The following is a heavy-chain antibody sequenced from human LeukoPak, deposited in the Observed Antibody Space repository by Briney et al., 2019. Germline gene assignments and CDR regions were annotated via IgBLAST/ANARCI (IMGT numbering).Heavy chain of an antibody. J-gene: IGHJ4*02. CDR1: GFTFSSHA. Sequence: GGSLRLSCVGSGFTFSSHAMSWVRQAPEKGLEWVSGIYESGQTTHYADSVKGRFSISRDNAKNSLYLQMSSLRAEDTAVYFCARDLAERRNSWGQGTLVTVSS. V-gene: IGHV3-23*01. CDR3: ARDLAERRNS. D-gene: IGHD1-1*01. CDR2: IYESGQTT.